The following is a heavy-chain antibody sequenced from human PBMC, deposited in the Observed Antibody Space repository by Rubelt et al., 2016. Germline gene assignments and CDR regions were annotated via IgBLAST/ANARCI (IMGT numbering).Heavy chain of an antibody. CDR2: IYWDDDK. CDR3: AHNAEPGTSRMPLQDFDY. J-gene: IGHJ4*02. D-gene: IGHD6-13*01. Sequence: QNTLKESGPTLVKPTQTLTLTCTFSGFSLTTSGVGVGWIRQPPGKALEWLALIYWDDDKRHSPSLKSRLTITKATSKNQGVLTMTNMVPMDTATYCCAHNAEPGTSRMPLQDFDYWGQGTLVTVSS. CDR1: GFSLTTSGVG. V-gene: IGHV2-5*02.